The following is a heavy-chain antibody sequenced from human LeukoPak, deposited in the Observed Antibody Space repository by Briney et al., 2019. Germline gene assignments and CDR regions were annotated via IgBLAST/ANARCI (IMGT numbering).Heavy chain of an antibody. J-gene: IGHJ6*03. Sequence: SETLSLTCTVSGGSISSYYWGWIRQPPGKGLEWIGSIYYSGSTYYNPSLKSRVTISVDTSKNQFSLKLSSVTAADTAVYYCAGGRRDSGSYGSFVCYYYYYMDVWGKGTTVTVSS. D-gene: IGHD3-10*01. V-gene: IGHV4-39*01. CDR3: AGGRRDSGSYGSFVCYYYYYMDV. CDR1: GGSISSYY. CDR2: IYYSGST.